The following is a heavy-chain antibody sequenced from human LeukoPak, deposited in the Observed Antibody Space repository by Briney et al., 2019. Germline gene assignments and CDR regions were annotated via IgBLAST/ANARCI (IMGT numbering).Heavy chain of an antibody. Sequence: GGSLGLSCAASGFTFNTYWMTWVRQAPGKGLEWVANIKQDGSEKNYVDSVKGRFTISRDNAKNSLYLQMNSLRPEDTAVYYCARDDVGTLDCWGQGTLVTVSS. V-gene: IGHV3-7*04. CDR3: ARDDVGTLDC. J-gene: IGHJ4*02. CDR1: GFTFNTYW. CDR2: IKQDGSEK. D-gene: IGHD1-26*01.